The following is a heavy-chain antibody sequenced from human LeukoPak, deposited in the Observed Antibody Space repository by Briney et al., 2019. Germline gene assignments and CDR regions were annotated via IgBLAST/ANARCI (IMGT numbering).Heavy chain of an antibody. CDR1: GGSISSSNW. Sequence: SETLSLTCALSGGSISSSNWWSWVRQPPGKGLEWIGEIYHSGSTNYNPSLKSRVTLSVDKSKNQFSLKLSSVTAADTAVYYCARGSRKYYYDSSGIDYWGQGTLVTVSS. V-gene: IGHV4-4*02. J-gene: IGHJ4*02. D-gene: IGHD3-22*01. CDR2: IYHSGST. CDR3: ARGSRKYYYDSSGIDY.